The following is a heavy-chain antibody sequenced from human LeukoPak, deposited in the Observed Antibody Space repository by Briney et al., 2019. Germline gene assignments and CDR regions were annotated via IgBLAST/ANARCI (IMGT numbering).Heavy chain of an antibody. V-gene: IGHV4-61*08. J-gene: IGHJ6*04. CDR2: IYYSGST. CDR1: GGRVSREGYN. CDR3: ARDGQDYGDYDYYYGMDV. Sequence: SWTLTLISTVSGGRVSREGYNWSWIRHPPEKGLEWIGYIYYSGSTNYNPSLKSRVTISIDTSKNQFSLKLTSVTAADTAVYYCARDGQDYGDYDYYYGMDVWGKGTTVTVSS. D-gene: IGHD4-17*01.